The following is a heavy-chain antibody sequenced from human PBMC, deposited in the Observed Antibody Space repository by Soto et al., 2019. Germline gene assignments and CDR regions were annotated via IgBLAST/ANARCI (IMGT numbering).Heavy chain of an antibody. Sequence: ASVKVSCKASGYTFTSYGISWVRQAPGQGLEWMGWISAYNGNTNYAQKLQGRVTMTTDTSTSTAYMELRSLRSDDTAVYYCAGQRKAAGHNWFDPWGQGTLVTSPQ. CDR3: AGQRKAAGHNWFDP. CDR2: ISAYNGNT. D-gene: IGHD6-13*01. J-gene: IGHJ5*02. V-gene: IGHV1-18*01. CDR1: GYTFTSYG.